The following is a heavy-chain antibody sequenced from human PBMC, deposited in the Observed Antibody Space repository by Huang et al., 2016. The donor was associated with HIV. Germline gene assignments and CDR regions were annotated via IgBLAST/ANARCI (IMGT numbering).Heavy chain of an antibody. J-gene: IGHJ4*02. CDR2: IIPLFRAP. V-gene: IGHV1-69*01. CDR1: GGSFSDQL. Sequence: QVQLEQSGPAVRKPGSSVKVSCQASGGSFSDQLISWVRQAPGQRFEWMGGIIPLFRAPAYGQEVKGRVTRTADESTATIYMELNSLTSEDTAVYYCAMSLRYQYDSRSYWGRYFDYWGQGTLVTVSS. CDR3: AMSLRYQYDSRSYWGRYFDY. D-gene: IGHD3-16*01.